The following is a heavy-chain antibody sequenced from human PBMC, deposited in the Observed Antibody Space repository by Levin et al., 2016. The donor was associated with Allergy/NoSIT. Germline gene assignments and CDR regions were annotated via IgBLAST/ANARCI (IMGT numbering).Heavy chain of an antibody. Sequence: GSLRLSCAASGFNFSNYGFHWVRQAPGKGLEWVAFIWHDGSKTYYGDSVKGRFTISRDRSKDTLFLQMSSLRSEDAAVYYCARDPGPPYCGGDCYIDHWGQGTLVTVSS. CDR1: GFNFSNYG. CDR3: ARDPGPPYCGGDCYIDH. V-gene: IGHV3-30*02. D-gene: IGHD2-21*02. J-gene: IGHJ4*02. CDR2: IWHDGSKT.